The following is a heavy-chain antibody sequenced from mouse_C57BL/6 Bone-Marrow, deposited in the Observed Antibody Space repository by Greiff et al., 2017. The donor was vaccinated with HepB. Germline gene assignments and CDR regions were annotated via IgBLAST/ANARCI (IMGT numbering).Heavy chain of an antibody. D-gene: IGHD4-1*01. CDR3: ERKLGGGGFAY. CDR2: IYPGDGDT. CDR1: GYAFSSSW. Sequence: VQLQHSGPELVKPGASVKISCKASGYAFSSSWMNWVKQRPGKGLEWIGRIYPGDGDTNYNGKFKGKATLTADKSSSTAYMQLSSLTSEDSAVYFCERKLGGGGFAYWGQGTLVTVSA. V-gene: IGHV1-82*01. J-gene: IGHJ3*01.